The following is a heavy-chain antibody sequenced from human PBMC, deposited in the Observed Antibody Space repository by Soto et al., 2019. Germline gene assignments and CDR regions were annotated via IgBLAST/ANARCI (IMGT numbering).Heavy chain of an antibody. J-gene: IGHJ4*02. Sequence: QVQLQQWGAGLLKSSETLSLTCAVYGGSFSGYYWSWIRQPPGKGLEWIGEINHSGSTNYNPSLKSRVTISVDTSKNQFSLKLSSVTAADTAVYYCARGKQWLVRGAFDYWGQGTLVTVSS. CDR3: ARGKQWLVRGAFDY. V-gene: IGHV4-34*01. D-gene: IGHD6-19*01. CDR1: GGSFSGYY. CDR2: INHSGST.